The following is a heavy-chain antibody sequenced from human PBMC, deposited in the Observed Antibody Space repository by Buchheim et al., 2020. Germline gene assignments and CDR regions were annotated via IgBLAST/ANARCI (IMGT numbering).Heavy chain of an antibody. V-gene: IGHV3-23*01. CDR3: AKDGTLAAAATTYFNY. CDR2: ISGSGGDR. CDR1: GFTFSSYA. D-gene: IGHD6-13*01. Sequence: ELQLLESGGGLAQPGGSLRLSCAASGFTFSSYAMSWVRQAPGKGLEWVSVISGSGGDRYYADSVKGRFTISRDTSKNTLYLQMNSLRAEDTAVYYCAKDGTLAAAATTYFNYWGQGTL. J-gene: IGHJ4*02.